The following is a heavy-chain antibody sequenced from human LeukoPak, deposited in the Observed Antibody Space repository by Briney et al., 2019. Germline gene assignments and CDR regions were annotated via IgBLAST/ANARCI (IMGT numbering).Heavy chain of an antibody. Sequence: GASAKVSCKASGYTCTSYDINWVRQATGQGVEWMGWMNPNSGNTGYAQKFQGRVTMTRNTSKSTAYMQLSSLRSEDTAVYYCARHDCTNGVCHCSYWGQGTLVTVSS. J-gene: IGHJ4*02. CDR2: MNPNSGNT. D-gene: IGHD2-8*01. V-gene: IGHV1-8*01. CDR3: ARHDCTNGVCHCSY. CDR1: GYTCTSYD.